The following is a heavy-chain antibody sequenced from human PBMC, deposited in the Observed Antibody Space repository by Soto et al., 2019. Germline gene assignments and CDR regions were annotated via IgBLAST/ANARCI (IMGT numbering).Heavy chain of an antibody. CDR1: GGSISSYY. V-gene: IGHV4-59*01. D-gene: IGHD5-18*01. CDR2: IYYSGST. CDR3: ARVQRGYSYGTHAFDI. J-gene: IGHJ3*02. Sequence: SETLSLTCTVSGGSISSYYWSWIRQPPGKGLEWIGYIYYSGSTNYNPSLKSRVTISVDTSKNQFSLKLSSVTAADTAVYYCARVQRGYSYGTHAFDIWGQGTMVTVSS.